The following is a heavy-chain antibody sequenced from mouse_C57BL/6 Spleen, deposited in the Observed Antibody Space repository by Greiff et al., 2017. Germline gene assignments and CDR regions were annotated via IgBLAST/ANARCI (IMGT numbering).Heavy chain of an antibody. J-gene: IGHJ3*01. CDR2: INPSNGGT. D-gene: IGHD2-5*01. V-gene: IGHV1-53*01. CDR3: ARGAYYSKGGFAY. Sequence: QVHVKQPGTELVKPGASVKLSCKASGYTFTSYWMHWVKQRPGQGLEWIGNINPSNGGTNYNEKFKSKATLTVDKSSSTAYMQLSSLTSEDSAVYDCARGAYYSKGGFAYWGQGTLVTVSA. CDR1: GYTFTSYW.